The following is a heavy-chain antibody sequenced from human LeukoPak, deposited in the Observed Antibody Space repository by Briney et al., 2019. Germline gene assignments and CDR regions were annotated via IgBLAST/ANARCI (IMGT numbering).Heavy chain of an antibody. CDR1: GGTFSSYA. CDR2: IIPILGIA. J-gene: IGHJ4*02. D-gene: IGHD3-16*02. V-gene: IGHV1-69*04. Sequence: SVKVSCKASGGTFSSYAISWVRQAPGQRLEWMGRIIPILGIANYAQKFQGRVTITADKSTSTAYMELSSLRSEDTAVYYCARDFMITFGGVIVAYYFDYWGQGTLVTVSS. CDR3: ARDFMITFGGVIVAYYFDY.